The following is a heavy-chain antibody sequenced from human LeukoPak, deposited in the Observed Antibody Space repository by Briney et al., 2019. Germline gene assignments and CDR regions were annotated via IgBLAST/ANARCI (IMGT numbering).Heavy chain of an antibody. CDR2: IRSKANSYAT. Sequence: SGGSLRLSCAASGFTFSGSAMHWVRQAPGKGLEWVGRIRSKANSYATAYAASVKGRFTISRDDSKNTAYLQMNSLKTEDMAVYYCTRHGGYCSSTSCSTFDYWGQGTLVTVSS. D-gene: IGHD2-2*01. CDR1: GFTFSGSA. CDR3: TRHGGYCSSTSCSTFDY. J-gene: IGHJ4*02. V-gene: IGHV3-73*01.